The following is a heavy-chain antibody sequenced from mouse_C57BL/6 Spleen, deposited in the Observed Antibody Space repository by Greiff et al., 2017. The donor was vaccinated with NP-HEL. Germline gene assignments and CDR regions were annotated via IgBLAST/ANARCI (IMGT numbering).Heavy chain of an antibody. CDR3: AREGNYGNYVLDY. V-gene: IGHV5-4*01. CDR1: GFTFSSYA. J-gene: IGHJ2*01. Sequence: EVHLVESGGGLVKPGGSLKLSCAASGFTFSSYAMSWVRQTPEKRLEWVATISDGGSYTYYPDNVKGRFTISRDNAKNNLYLQMSHLKSEDTAMYYCAREGNYGNYVLDYWGQGTTLTVSS. CDR2: ISDGGSYT. D-gene: IGHD2-1*01.